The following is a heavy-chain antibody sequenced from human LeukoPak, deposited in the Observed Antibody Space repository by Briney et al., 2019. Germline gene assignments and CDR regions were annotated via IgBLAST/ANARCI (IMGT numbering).Heavy chain of an antibody. V-gene: IGHV3-74*01. J-gene: IGHJ6*02. CDR2: INSDGSST. CDR1: GFTFSSYW. D-gene: IGHD2-8*01. CDR3: ARNGEPLGMDV. Sequence: GGSLRLSRAASGFTFSSYWMHWVRQAPGKGLVWVSRINSDGSSTSYADSVKGRFTISRDNAKNTLYLQMNSLRAEDTAVYYCARNGEPLGMDVWGQGTTVTVSS.